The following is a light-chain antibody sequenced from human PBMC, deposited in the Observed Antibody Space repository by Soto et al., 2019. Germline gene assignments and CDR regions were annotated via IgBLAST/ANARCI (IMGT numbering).Light chain of an antibody. CDR1: QTISSW. CDR2: AAS. Sequence: DIQMTQSPSTLSGSVGDRVTITCRASQTISSWLAWYQQKPGKVPKPLIYAASTLQSGVPSRFSGSGSGTDFTLTISSLQPEDVATYYCQKYNSARWTFGQGTKVDNK. CDR3: QKYNSARWT. V-gene: IGKV1-27*01. J-gene: IGKJ1*01.